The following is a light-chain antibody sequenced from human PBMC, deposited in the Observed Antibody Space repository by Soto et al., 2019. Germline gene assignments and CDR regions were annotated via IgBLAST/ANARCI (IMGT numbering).Light chain of an antibody. Sequence: EIVLTQSPGTLSLSPGERATLSCRASQSVSSSYLAWYQQKPAQPPRLLIYGASSRATGIPDRFSGSGSGTDFTLTISRLEAEDCAAYYCQQYGSSPPSITFGQGTRLEIK. CDR1: QSVSSSY. CDR3: QQYGSSPPSIT. V-gene: IGKV3-20*01. J-gene: IGKJ5*01. CDR2: GAS.